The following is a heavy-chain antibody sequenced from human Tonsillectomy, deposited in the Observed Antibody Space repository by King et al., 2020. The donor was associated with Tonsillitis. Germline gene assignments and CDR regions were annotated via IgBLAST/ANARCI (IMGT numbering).Heavy chain of an antibody. D-gene: IGHD2-15*01. V-gene: IGHV4-39*01. Sequence: QLQESGPGLVKPSETLALTCTVSGGSISTSSYYWGWIRQPPGKGLEWIGSIYYSGSTYYNPSLKSRVTISVDTSKNKFSLKLNSVTAADTAVYYCARQYCSGGSCYSSSGVIDYWGQGTLVTVSS. J-gene: IGHJ4*02. CDR2: IYYSGST. CDR3: ARQYCSGGSCYSSSGVIDY. CDR1: GGSISTSSYY.